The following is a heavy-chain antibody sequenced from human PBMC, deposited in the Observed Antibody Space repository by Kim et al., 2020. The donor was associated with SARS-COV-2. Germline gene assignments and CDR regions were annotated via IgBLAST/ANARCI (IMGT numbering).Heavy chain of an antibody. J-gene: IGHJ2*01. V-gene: IGHV4-59*01. Sequence: NDNPSLKSRVTISIDTHRSQFSLKLSSVSAADAAVYYCAKASGWLSDLWGRGSLVTVSS. CDR3: AKASGWLSDL. D-gene: IGHD5-12*01.